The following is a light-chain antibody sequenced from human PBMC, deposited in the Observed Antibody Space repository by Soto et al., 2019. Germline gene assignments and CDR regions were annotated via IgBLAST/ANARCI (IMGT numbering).Light chain of an antibody. CDR1: TSNIGKNT. J-gene: IGLJ1*01. CDR2: YDD. CDR3: QSYDTGLGGSKV. V-gene: IGLV1-36*01. Sequence: QSVLTQPRSVSDGPGRRVTISCSGSTSNIGKNTVNWYQQLPGEAPKLFIYYDDLLASGVSDRFSGSISGTSASLAITGLQPEDEADYYCQSYDTGLGGSKVFGTGTKLTVL.